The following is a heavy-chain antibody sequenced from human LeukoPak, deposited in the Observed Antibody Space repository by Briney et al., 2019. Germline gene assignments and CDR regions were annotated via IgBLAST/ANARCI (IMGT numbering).Heavy chain of an antibody. Sequence: PSETLSLTCTVSGDSISSYYCSWIRQPPGKGLEWIGYIYYSGSTNYNPSLKSRVTISVDTSKNQFSLKLSSVTAADTAVYYCARAERGYSYGYIHYWGQGTLVTVSS. V-gene: IGHV4-59*01. J-gene: IGHJ4*02. CDR2: IYYSGST. CDR1: GDSISSYY. D-gene: IGHD5-18*01. CDR3: ARAERGYSYGYIHY.